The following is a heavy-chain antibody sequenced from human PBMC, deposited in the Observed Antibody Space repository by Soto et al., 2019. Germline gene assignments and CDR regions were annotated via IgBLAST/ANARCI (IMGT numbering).Heavy chain of an antibody. CDR3: ARRIMLRPIDY. CDR1: GGSISTTNYY. V-gene: IGHV4-39*01. J-gene: IGHJ4*02. D-gene: IGHD3-16*01. CDR2: IYYSGST. Sequence: QLQLQESGPGLVKPSETLSLTCTVSGGSISTTNYYWGGIRQPPGKGLEWIGSIYYSGSTYYNSSLKSRVTISVDTSKNQFSLTLGSVTAADTAVYYCARRIMLRPIDYWGQGTLVPVSS.